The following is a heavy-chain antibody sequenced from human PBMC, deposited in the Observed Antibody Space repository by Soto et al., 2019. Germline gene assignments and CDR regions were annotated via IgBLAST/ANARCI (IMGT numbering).Heavy chain of an antibody. D-gene: IGHD1-1*01. Sequence: EVQLVESGGGLVKPGGSLRLSCAASGFTFSNAWMNWVRQAPGKGLEWVGRIKSKTDGGTTDYAAPVKGRFTISRDDSKNTLNLQMNSLKTEDTAVYYCTALGEELEQGLDYWGQGTLVTVSS. CDR3: TALGEELEQGLDY. J-gene: IGHJ4*02. V-gene: IGHV3-15*07. CDR2: IKSKTDGGTT. CDR1: GFTFSNAW.